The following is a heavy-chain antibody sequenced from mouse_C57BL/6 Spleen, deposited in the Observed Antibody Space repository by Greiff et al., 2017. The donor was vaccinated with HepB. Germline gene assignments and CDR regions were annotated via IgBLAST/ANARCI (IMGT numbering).Heavy chain of an antibody. CDR3: AGRDWSYAMDY. Sequence: VQLQQSGAELVKPGASVKLSCKASGYTFTSYWMQWVKQRPGQGLEWIGEIDPSDSYTNYNQKFKGKATLTVDTSSSTAYMRLSSLTSEDSAVYYCAGRDWSYAMDYWGQGTSVTVSS. J-gene: IGHJ4*01. D-gene: IGHD3-3*01. V-gene: IGHV1-50*01. CDR1: GYTFTSYW. CDR2: IDPSDSYT.